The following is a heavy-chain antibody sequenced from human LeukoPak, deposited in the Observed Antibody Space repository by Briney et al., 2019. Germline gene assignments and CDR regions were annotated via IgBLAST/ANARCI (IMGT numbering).Heavy chain of an antibody. CDR1: CCSFMTYC. V-gene: IGHV1-18*01. J-gene: IGHJ4*02. D-gene: IGHD2-2*01. CDR2: ISTYNSKT. CDR3: ARVQVLIVPAAINY. Sequence: AAVQVPSKASCCSFMTYCIIWSRRAPGRGLEWLGWISTYNSKTNYAQKFQRRVTMTTDTPTSTDYIELRTLRSDDTAVYFCARVQVLIVPAAINYWGEGTLVTVSS.